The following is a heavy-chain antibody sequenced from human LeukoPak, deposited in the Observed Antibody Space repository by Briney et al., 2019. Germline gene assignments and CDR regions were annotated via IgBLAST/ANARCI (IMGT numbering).Heavy chain of an antibody. CDR2: ISYSGST. J-gene: IGHJ4*02. Sequence: SETLSLTCSVSGGSISSYYWSWIRQPPGKGLEWIGYISYSGSTNYNPSLKSRVTISVDTSKHQFSLKLSAVTAADTAVYYCARGPHKFDYWGQGPLVTVSS. CDR1: GGSISSYY. V-gene: IGHV4-59*01. CDR3: ARGPHKFDY.